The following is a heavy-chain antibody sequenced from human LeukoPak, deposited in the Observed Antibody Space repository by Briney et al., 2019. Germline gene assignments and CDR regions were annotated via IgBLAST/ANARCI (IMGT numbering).Heavy chain of an antibody. CDR2: ISGSGGST. V-gene: IGHV3-23*01. Sequence: GGSLTLSCAASGFTFSSYAMSWVRQAPGKGLEWVSAISGSGGSTYYADSVKGRFTISRDNSKNTLYLQMNSLRAEDTAVYYCAKEVEYYDFWSGYDYWGQGTLVTVSS. J-gene: IGHJ4*02. D-gene: IGHD3-3*01. CDR1: GFTFSSYA. CDR3: AKEVEYYDFWSGYDY.